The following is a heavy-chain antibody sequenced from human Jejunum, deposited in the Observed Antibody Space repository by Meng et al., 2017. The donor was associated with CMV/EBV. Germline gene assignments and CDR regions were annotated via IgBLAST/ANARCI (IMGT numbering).Heavy chain of an antibody. CDR3: ARTLAHCSSTSCYPYFDY. J-gene: IGHJ4*02. V-gene: IGHV4-30-4*01. CDR1: ISRIGSY. CDR2: IYNSGTT. D-gene: IGHD2-2*01. Sequence: ISRIGSYWTWIRQPPGKVLEWIGYIYNSGTTSYNPSLKSRLTMSVDTSKNQLSLKLNSVTAADTAVYYCARTLAHCSSTSCYPYFDYWGQGTLVTVSS.